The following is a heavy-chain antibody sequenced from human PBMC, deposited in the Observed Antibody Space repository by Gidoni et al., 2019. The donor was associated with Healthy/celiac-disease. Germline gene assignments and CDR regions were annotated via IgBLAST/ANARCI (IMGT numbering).Heavy chain of an antibody. CDR1: GGSFSGYY. D-gene: IGHD3-9*01. CDR2: INHSGST. V-gene: IGHV4-34*01. Sequence: QVQLQQWGAGLLKPSETLSLTCAVYGGSFSGYYWSWIRQPPGKGLEWNGEINHSGSTNYNPSLKSRVTISVDTSKNQFSLKLSSVTAADTAVYYCARLFNYDILTGYHPLDYWGQGTLVTVSS. CDR3: ARLFNYDILTGYHPLDY. J-gene: IGHJ4*02.